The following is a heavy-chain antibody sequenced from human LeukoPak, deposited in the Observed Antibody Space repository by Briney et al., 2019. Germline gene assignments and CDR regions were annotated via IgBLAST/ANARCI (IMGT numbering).Heavy chain of an antibody. CDR1: GFTFSSYW. Sequence: GGSLRLSCAASGFTFSSYWMSWVRQAPGKGLEWVANIKEDESQRHYGDSVKGRFTISRDNAKNSLYLQMISLRDEDTAVYYCARGDGNDYWGQGTLVTVSS. CDR2: IKEDESQR. J-gene: IGHJ4*02. V-gene: IGHV3-7*01. CDR3: ARGDGNDY. D-gene: IGHD1-26*01.